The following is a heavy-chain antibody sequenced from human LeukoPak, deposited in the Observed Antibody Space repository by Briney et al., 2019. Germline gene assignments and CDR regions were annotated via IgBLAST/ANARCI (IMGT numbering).Heavy chain of an antibody. CDR1: GYTFTSYY. CDR2: INPSGGST. Sequence: ASVKVSCKASGYTFTSYYMHWVRQAPGQGLEWMGIINPSGGSTSYAQKFQGRVTMTRDTSTSTVYKELSSLRSEDTAVYYCARGYYYGSGSHNWFDPWGQGTLVTVSS. CDR3: ARGYYYGSGSHNWFDP. V-gene: IGHV1-46*01. D-gene: IGHD3-10*01. J-gene: IGHJ5*02.